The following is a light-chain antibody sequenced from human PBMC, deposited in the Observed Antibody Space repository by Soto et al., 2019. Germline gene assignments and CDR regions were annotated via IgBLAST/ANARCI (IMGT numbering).Light chain of an antibody. CDR1: TSDVGGYNY. V-gene: IGLV2-14*01. J-gene: IGLJ1*01. CDR2: EVS. Sequence: QSVLTQPASVSGSPGQSIAISCTGTTSDVGGYNYVSWYQQHPGKVPKLLIHEVSNRPSGVSNRFSGFKSGNTASLTISGLQAEDEADYYCLSKTSTISYVFGTGTKVT. CDR3: LSKTSTISYV.